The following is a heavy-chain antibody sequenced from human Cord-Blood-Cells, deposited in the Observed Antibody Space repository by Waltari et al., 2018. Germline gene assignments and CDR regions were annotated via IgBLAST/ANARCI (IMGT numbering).Heavy chain of an antibody. D-gene: IGHD6-13*01. CDR1: GFTVSSNY. CDR2: IYSGGST. CDR3: ARSPKGRGGAAAY. J-gene: IGHJ4*02. V-gene: IGHV3-53*01. Sequence: EVQLVESGGGLIQPGGSLRLSCAASGFTVSSNYMSWFSQAPGKGLEWVSVIYSGGSTYYADSVKGRFTISRDNSKNTLYLQMNSLRAEDTAVYYCARSPKGRGGAAAYWGQGTLVTVSS.